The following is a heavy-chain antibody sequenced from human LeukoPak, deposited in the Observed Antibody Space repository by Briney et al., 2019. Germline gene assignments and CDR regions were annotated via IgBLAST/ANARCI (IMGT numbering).Heavy chain of an antibody. CDR3: ARGLYGGNSLAFDY. Sequence: PSETLSLTCTVSGGSISSSSYYWSWIRQPPGKGLEWIGEINHSGSTNYNPSLKSRVTISVDTSKNQFSLKLSSVTAADTAVYYCARGLYGGNSLAFDYWGQGTLVTVSS. CDR2: INHSGST. J-gene: IGHJ4*02. V-gene: IGHV4-39*07. D-gene: IGHD4-17*01. CDR1: GGSISSSSYY.